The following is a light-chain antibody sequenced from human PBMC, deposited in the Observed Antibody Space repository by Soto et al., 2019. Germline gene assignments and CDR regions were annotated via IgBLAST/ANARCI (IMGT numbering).Light chain of an antibody. V-gene: IGLV2-14*01. CDR3: SSYTSTNHVV. J-gene: IGLJ2*01. CDR2: DVT. CDR1: SSDVGAYNY. Sequence: QSALTQPASVSGSPGQSITISCTGTSSDVGAYNYVSWYQQHPGKAPKLMIYDVTNRPSGVSSRFSGSKSGNTASLTISGLQAEDETDYYCSSYTSTNHVVFGGGTKLTVL.